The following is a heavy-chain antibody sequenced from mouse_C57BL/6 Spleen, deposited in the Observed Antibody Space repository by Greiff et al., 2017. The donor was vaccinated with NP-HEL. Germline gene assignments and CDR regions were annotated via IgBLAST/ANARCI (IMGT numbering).Heavy chain of an antibody. V-gene: IGHV1-55*01. CDR3: ARRDYSVPFDY. D-gene: IGHD2-12*01. J-gene: IGHJ2*01. CDR2: IYPGSGST. CDR1: GYTFTSYW. Sequence: VQLQQSGAELVKPGASVKMSCKASGYTFTSYWITWVKQRPGQGLEWIGDIYPGSGSTNYTEKFKSKATLTVDTSASTAYMQRSSLTSEDSAVYYCARRDYSVPFDYWGQGTTLTVSA.